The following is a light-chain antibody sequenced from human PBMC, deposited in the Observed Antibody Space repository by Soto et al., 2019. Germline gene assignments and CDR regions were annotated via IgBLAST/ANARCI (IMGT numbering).Light chain of an antibody. CDR1: QTVRNNY. V-gene: IGKV3-20*01. J-gene: IGKJ1*01. CDR3: QQYGSSGT. CDR2: DAS. Sequence: VLTQCPGTLSLSPGARATLSCRASQTVRNNYLAWYQQKPGQAPRLLIYDASSRATGIPDRFSGSGSGTYSTLTISRLDPEYFAVDYCQQYGSSGTFGQGTKVEIK.